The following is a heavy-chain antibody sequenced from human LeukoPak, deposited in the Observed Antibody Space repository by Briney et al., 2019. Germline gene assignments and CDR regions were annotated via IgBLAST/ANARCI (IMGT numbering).Heavy chain of an antibody. J-gene: IGHJ4*02. CDR1: GFIFSDFY. CDR3: ASDQVSGVFDY. CDR2: ISPDGSYT. D-gene: IGHD5/OR15-5a*01. Sequence: GGSLRLSCAGSGFIFSDFYINWIRQSPGKGLEWLAYISPDGSYTTYGDSVKGRFVISRDNAKNSVSLQMNSLRVEDTAVYLCASDQVSGVFDYWGQGARVTVSS. V-gene: IGHV3-11*05.